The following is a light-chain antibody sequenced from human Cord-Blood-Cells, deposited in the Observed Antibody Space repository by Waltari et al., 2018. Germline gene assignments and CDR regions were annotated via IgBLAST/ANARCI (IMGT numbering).Light chain of an antibody. CDR1: SSNIGSNY. CDR3: AAWDDSLSGRV. V-gene: IGLV1-47*01. Sequence: QSVLTQPPSASGTPGQRATISCSGSSSNIGSNYVYWYQQLPGTAPKLLIYRNKQRPPGGPDRFSGSKAGTSASLASSGLRSEDEADYYGAAWDDSLSGRVFGGGTKLTVL. J-gene: IGLJ3*02. CDR2: RNK.